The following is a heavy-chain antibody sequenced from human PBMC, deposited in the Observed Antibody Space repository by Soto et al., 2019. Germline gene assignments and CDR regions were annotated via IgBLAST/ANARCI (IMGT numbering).Heavy chain of an antibody. Sequence: QVQLQESGPGLVKPAETLSLTCTVSGGSIRSYYWISIRQPPGKGLEWIGYIYHSGSTNYSPSLKSRVTISVDTSKNQFSLKLSSVTDADTAVYYCARLGGRYYWYFDLWGRGTLVTVSS. D-gene: IGHD1-26*01. V-gene: IGHV4-59*08. CDR3: ARLGGRYYWYFDL. J-gene: IGHJ2*01. CDR1: GGSIRSYY. CDR2: IYHSGST.